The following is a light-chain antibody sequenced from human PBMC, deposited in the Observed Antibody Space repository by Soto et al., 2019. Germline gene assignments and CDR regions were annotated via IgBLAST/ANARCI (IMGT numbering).Light chain of an antibody. Sequence: QSVLTQPPSASGTPGQRVTISCSGSSSNIGSNTVNWYQQLPGTAPKLLIYSNNQRPSGVPDRFSGSKSGTSASLAISGLQSEDEADYYCAACDDSLNGYVFGSVT. CDR1: SSNIGSNT. J-gene: IGLJ1*01. V-gene: IGLV1-44*01. CDR3: AACDDSLNGYV. CDR2: SNN.